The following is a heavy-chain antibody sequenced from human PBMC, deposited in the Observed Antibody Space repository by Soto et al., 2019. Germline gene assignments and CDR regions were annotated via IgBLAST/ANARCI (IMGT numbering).Heavy chain of an antibody. CDR3: ARKAGYGDPFDY. J-gene: IGHJ4*02. Sequence: QVQLVQSGAEVKKPGASVKVSCKASGYIFINYGISWVRQAPGQGLEWMGWISAYNGNTNYAQKRQGRVTMTTDTSTRTAYMELRSLRSDDTAVYYCARKAGYGDPFDYWGQGTLVTVSS. CDR2: ISAYNGNT. V-gene: IGHV1-18*01. CDR1: GYIFINYG. D-gene: IGHD4-17*01.